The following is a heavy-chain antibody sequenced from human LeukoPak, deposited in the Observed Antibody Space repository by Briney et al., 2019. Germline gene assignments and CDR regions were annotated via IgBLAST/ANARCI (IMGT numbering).Heavy chain of an antibody. CDR1: GYTFTSYY. V-gene: IGHV1-46*01. J-gene: IGHJ4*02. Sequence: ASVKVSCKASGYTFTSYYMHWVRQAPGQGLEWMGIINPSGGSTSYAQKFQGRVTMTRDTSTSTVYMELSSLRSEDTAVYYCARVYSGNYHTDPFDYWGQGTLVTVSS. D-gene: IGHD1-26*01. CDR3: ARVYSGNYHTDPFDY. CDR2: INPSGGST.